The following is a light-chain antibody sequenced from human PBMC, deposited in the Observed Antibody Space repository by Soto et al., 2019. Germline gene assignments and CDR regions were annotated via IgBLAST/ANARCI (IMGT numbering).Light chain of an antibody. Sequence: DIDMTQSPATLSVAPGERVTFSCRASQGVSRKLAWYQHKPGQAPRLLISGASTGATGIPARFSGSGSGTEFTLTISSLQSEDCAIYYCQQYHTCPITFGGGTKVEIK. J-gene: IGKJ4*01. CDR1: QGVSRK. V-gene: IGKV3-15*01. CDR2: GAS. CDR3: QQYHTCPIT.